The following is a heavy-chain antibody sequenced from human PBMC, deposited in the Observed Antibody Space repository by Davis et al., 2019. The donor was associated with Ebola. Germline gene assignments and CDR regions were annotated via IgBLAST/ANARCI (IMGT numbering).Heavy chain of an antibody. Sequence: PGGSLRLSCAASGFTFSSYDMHWVRQATGKGLEWVSAIGTAGDTYYPGSVKGRFTISRENAKNSLYLQMNSLRAEDTAVYYCARVELAGGFYFDYWGQGTLVTVSS. CDR3: ARVELAGGFYFDY. J-gene: IGHJ4*02. CDR2: IGTAGDT. D-gene: IGHD2-8*02. CDR1: GFTFSSYD. V-gene: IGHV3-13*01.